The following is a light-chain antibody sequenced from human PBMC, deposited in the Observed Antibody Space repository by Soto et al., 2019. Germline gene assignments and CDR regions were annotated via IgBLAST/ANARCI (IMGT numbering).Light chain of an antibody. CDR1: QSFRGL. J-gene: IGKJ5*01. V-gene: IGKV3-11*01. CDR2: DAY. CDR3: QQRHMWPIT. Sequence: VMTQSPATLSLSPGERATLSCRASQSFRGLLAWYQQKPGQAPRLLIYDAYNRATGIPPRFSGSGSGTDFTLTISSLEPEDSAVYYCQQRHMWPITFGRGTRLEIK.